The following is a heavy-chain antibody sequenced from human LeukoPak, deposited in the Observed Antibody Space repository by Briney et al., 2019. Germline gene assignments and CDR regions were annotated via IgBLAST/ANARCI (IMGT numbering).Heavy chain of an antibody. D-gene: IGHD2-21*02. J-gene: IGHJ3*02. CDR2: IIPIFGTA. CDR1: GGTFSSCA. Sequence: GASVKVSCKASGGTFSSCAISWVRQAPGQGLEWMGGIIPIFGTANYAQKFQGRVTITTDESTSTAYMELSSLRSEDTAVYYCAREVHGGDCYAFDIWGQGTMVTVSS. CDR3: AREVHGGDCYAFDI. V-gene: IGHV1-69*05.